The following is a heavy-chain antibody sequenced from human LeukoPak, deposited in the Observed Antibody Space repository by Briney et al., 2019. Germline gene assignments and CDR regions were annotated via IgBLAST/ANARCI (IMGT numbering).Heavy chain of an antibody. J-gene: IGHJ4*02. V-gene: IGHV4-4*07. Sequence: SDTLSLICTVSGDSISSYYWSWIRQPAGEGLEWIGRIYTNGITNYNPSLKSRVTMSVDTSKSQFSLKLSSVTAADTAVYYCAREGYSTGWYPGYWGQGTLVTVSS. D-gene: IGHD6-19*01. CDR2: IYTNGIT. CDR3: AREGYSTGWYPGY. CDR1: GDSISSYY.